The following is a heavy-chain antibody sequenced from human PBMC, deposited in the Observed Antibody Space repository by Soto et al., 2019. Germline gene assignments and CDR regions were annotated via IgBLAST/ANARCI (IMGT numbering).Heavy chain of an antibody. J-gene: IGHJ5*02. CDR3: ARRTYYDFWSGYYTWFDP. CDR2: IYHSGST. D-gene: IGHD3-3*01. CDR1: GGSISSSNW. Sequence: QVQLQESGPGLVKPSGTLSLTCAVSGGSISSSNWWSWVRQPPGKGLEWIGEIYHSGSTNYNPSLESRGTISVDKSKNQFYLKLSSVTAADTAVYYCARRTYYDFWSGYYTWFDPWGQGTLVTVSS. V-gene: IGHV4-4*02.